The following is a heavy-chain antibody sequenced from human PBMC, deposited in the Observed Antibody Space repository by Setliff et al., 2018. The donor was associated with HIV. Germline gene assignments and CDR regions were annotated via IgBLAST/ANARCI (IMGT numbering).Heavy chain of an antibody. J-gene: IGHJ6*03. D-gene: IGHD3-10*01. CDR1: GGTFSRNP. CDR2: ITPIFGTT. Sequence: VASVKVSCKASGGTFSRNPISWVRQAPGQGLEWMGGITPIFGTTKYAQKFQGRVTITADESRTTAYLDLNSLRSEDTAVYYCATAGEMATIGYSYYYMGVWGKGTTVTVSS. V-gene: IGHV1-69*13. CDR3: ATAGEMATIGYSYYYMGV.